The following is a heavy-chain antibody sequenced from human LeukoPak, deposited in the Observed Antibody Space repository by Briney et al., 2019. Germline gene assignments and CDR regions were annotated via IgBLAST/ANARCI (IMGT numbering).Heavy chain of an antibody. Sequence: PGGSLRLSCAASGFTFSSYEMNWVRQAPGKGLEWVSYISSSGSIVYSADSVKGRFTISRDNTKNSLYLQMNSLRAEDTALYYCAREPQGWDDSYYFDYWGQGTLVTVSS. J-gene: IGHJ4*02. CDR1: GFTFSSYE. V-gene: IGHV3-48*03. CDR3: AREPQGWDDSYYFDY. D-gene: IGHD1-1*01. CDR2: ISSSGSIV.